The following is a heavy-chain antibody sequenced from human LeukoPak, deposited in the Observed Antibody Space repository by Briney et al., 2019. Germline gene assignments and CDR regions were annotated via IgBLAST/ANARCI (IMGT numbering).Heavy chain of an antibody. CDR1: GYTFTSYA. D-gene: IGHD6-19*01. J-gene: IGHJ3*02. Sequence: APVKVSCKASGYTFTSYAMHWVRQAPGQRLEWMGWINAGNGNTKYSQKFQGRVTITRDTSASTAYMELSSLRSEDTAVYYCAREGPRYSSGWYPGDAFDIWGQGTMVTVSS. CDR3: AREGPRYSSGWYPGDAFDI. V-gene: IGHV1-3*01. CDR2: INAGNGNT.